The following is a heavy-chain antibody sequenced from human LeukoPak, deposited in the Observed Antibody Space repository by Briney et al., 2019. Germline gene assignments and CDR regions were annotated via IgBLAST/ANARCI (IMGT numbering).Heavy chain of an antibody. CDR2: IRSKANSYAT. CDR3: AKDSSSSVGYYYYYYYMDV. CDR1: GFTFSGSA. Sequence: GGSLRLSCAASGFTFSGSAIHWVRQASGKGLEWVGRIRSKANSYATAYGESVKGRFTMSRDDSKNTAYLQMNSLRAEDTAVYYCAKDSSSSVGYYYYYYYMDVWGKGTTVTVSS. J-gene: IGHJ6*03. D-gene: IGHD6-6*01. V-gene: IGHV3-73*01.